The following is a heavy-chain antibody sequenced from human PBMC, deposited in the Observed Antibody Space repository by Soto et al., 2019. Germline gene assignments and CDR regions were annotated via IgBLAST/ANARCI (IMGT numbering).Heavy chain of an antibody. D-gene: IGHD3-10*02. CDR3: TLVFGELLWPSRFEY. V-gene: IGHV1-46*03. CDR2: INPSCGST. CDR1: GYTFTSYY. Sequence: QVQLVQSGAEGKKPGASVKVSCKASGYTFTSYYMHWVREAPGSGLDWMGIINPSCGSTSYAKKFQSRDTMSRDTSTGTVYMELSSLRSEDPAVYYCTLVFGELLWPSRFEYRGQRTLVTVSS. J-gene: IGHJ4*02.